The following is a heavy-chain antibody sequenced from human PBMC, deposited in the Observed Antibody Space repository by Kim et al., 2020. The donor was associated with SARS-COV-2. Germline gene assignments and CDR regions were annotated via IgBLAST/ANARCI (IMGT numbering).Heavy chain of an antibody. Sequence: GGSLRLSCAASGFTFSSYSMNWVRQAPGKGLEWVSSISSSSSYIYYADSVKGRFTISRDNAKNSLYLQMNSLRAEDTAVYYCARDPLFIHWYFDLWGRGTLVTVSS. V-gene: IGHV3-21*01. CDR3: ARDPLFIHWYFDL. CDR2: ISSSSSYI. CDR1: GFTFSSYS. J-gene: IGHJ2*01.